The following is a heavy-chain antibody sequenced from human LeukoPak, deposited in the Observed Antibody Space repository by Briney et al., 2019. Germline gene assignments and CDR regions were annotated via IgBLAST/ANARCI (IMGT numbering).Heavy chain of an antibody. CDR3: ARPESYDSSGYYDYFDY. Sequence: SVKVSCKASGGTFSSYAISWVRQAPGQGLEWMGGIIPIFGTANYAQKFQGRVTITTDESTSTAYMELSSLRSEDTAVYYCARPESYDSSGYYDYFDYWGQGTLVTVSS. CDR1: GGTFSSYA. CDR2: IIPIFGTA. D-gene: IGHD3-22*01. V-gene: IGHV1-69*05. J-gene: IGHJ4*02.